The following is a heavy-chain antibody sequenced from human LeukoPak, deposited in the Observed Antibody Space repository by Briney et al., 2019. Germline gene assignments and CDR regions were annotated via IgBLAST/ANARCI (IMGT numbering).Heavy chain of an antibody. CDR3: ARHFSGYDFDAFDI. J-gene: IGHJ3*02. V-gene: IGHV4-59*08. CDR2: ISYSGST. D-gene: IGHD5-12*01. Sequence: PSETLSLTCTVSGGSIRNYYWGWIRQPPGKGLELIGYISYSGSTNYNPSLRSRVTLSLYPSKNQFSLKLTSVTAADTAVYFCARHFSGYDFDAFDIWGQGTMVTVSS. CDR1: GGSIRNYY.